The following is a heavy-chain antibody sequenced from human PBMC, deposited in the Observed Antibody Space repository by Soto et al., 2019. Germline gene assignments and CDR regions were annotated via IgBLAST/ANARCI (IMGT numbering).Heavy chain of an antibody. D-gene: IGHD5-18*01. Sequence: WETLSLTCAVYGGSFSDDYWSWVRQPPVKGLEWIGEINHSGSTNYNPSLKSRVTISVDTSKNQFSLKLTSVTAADTAVYYCARVRGYSYGVYYYYNMDVWGQGTTVTVSS. V-gene: IGHV4-34*01. CDR3: ARVRGYSYGVYYYYNMDV. CDR1: GGSFSDDY. J-gene: IGHJ6*02. CDR2: INHSGST.